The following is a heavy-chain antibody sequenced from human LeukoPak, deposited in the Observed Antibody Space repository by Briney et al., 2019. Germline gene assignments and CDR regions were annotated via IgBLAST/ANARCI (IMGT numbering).Heavy chain of an antibody. CDR2: IYYSGST. Sequence: SETLSVTCTVSGGSISSDCWSWIRQPPGKGLEWIGYIYYSGSTNYNPSLKSRVTISVDTSKNQFSLKPSSVTAADTAVYYCAREIGDDWYFDLWGRGTLVTVSS. V-gene: IGHV4-59*01. CDR1: GGSISSDC. J-gene: IGHJ2*01. D-gene: IGHD4-17*01. CDR3: AREIGDDWYFDL.